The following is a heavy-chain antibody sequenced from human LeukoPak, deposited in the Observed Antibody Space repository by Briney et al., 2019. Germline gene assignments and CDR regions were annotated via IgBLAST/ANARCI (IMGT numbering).Heavy chain of an antibody. J-gene: IGHJ4*02. CDR2: INQDGSDE. D-gene: IGHD5-12*01. CDR1: GFTFSNYW. CDR3: VIDDGTSGYDLLDY. Sequence: GGSLRLSCAASGFTFSNYWMNWVRQAPGKGLEWVATINQDGSDEYYVDSVKGRFTISRDNAKNSLYLQVNSLRAEDTAVYYCVIDDGTSGYDLLDYWGQGTLVTVSS. V-gene: IGHV3-7*01.